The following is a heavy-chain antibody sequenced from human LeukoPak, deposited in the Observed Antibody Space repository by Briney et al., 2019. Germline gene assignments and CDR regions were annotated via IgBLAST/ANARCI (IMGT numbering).Heavy chain of an antibody. V-gene: IGHV1-18*01. CDR3: AREKNLMITFGGVIVPGAFDI. CDR1: GSTFTSYG. CDR2: ISAYNGNT. D-gene: IGHD3-16*02. Sequence: ASVKVSCKASGSTFTSYGIIWVRQAPGQGLEWMGWISAYNGNTNYVQKLRGRVTMTTDTSTSTAYMELRSLRSDDTAVYYCAREKNLMITFGGVIVPGAFDIWGQRTMVTVSS. J-gene: IGHJ3*02.